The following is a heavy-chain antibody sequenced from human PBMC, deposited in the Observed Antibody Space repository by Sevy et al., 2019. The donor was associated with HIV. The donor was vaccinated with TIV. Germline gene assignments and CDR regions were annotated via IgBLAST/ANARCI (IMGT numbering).Heavy chain of an antibody. D-gene: IGHD2-8*01. CDR2: ISWNRGSI. J-gene: IGHJ6*02. V-gene: IGHV3-9*01. CDR1: GFTFDDYA. CDR3: AKDKGYCTNGVCYTSYYYYGMDV. Sequence: GGSRRLSCAASGFTFDDYAMHWVRQAPGKGLEWVSGISWNRGSIGYADSVKGRFTISRDNAKNSLYLQMNSLRAEDTALYYCAKDKGYCTNGVCYTSYYYYGMDVWGQGTTVTVSS.